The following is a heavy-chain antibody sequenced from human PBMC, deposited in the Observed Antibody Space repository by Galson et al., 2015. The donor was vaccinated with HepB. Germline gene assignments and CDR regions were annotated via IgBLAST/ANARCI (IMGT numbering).Heavy chain of an antibody. J-gene: IGHJ4*02. Sequence: SLRLSCAASGFTFNSYAMNWVRQAPGKGLQWVSAISGSGGSTYYADSVKGRFTISRDNSKNTLYLQMNTLRVEDTAVYYCARDLRPHCGTRCYLTFDYWGQGILVTVSS. CDR2: ISGSGGST. D-gene: IGHD2-21*01. CDR1: GFTFNSYA. CDR3: ARDLRPHCGTRCYLTFDY. V-gene: IGHV3-23*01.